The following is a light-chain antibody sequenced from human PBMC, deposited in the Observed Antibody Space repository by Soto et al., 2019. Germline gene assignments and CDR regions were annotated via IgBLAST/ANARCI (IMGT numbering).Light chain of an antibody. CDR2: DAS. Sequence: IVMTQSPATLSLSPGERATLACRAGQTIYSNVAWYKQRPGQAPRLLIYDASNRATGIPARFSGSGSGTEFTLTISSLEPEDFEVYYCQQRSNWPITFGQGTRLEI. CDR1: QTIYSN. J-gene: IGKJ5*01. V-gene: IGKV3-11*01. CDR3: QQRSNWPIT.